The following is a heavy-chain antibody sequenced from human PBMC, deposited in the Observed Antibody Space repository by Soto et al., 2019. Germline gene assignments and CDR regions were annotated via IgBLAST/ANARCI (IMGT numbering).Heavy chain of an antibody. CDR1: GGTFSSYA. V-gene: IGHV1-69*13. CDR3: AGVRFCISTSCYPTLNY. D-gene: IGHD2-2*01. CDR2: IIPIFGTA. J-gene: IGHJ4*02. Sequence: SVKVSCKASGGTFSSYAISWVRQAPGQGLEWMGGIIPIFGTANYAQKFQGRVTITADESTSTAYMELSSLRSEDTAVYYCAGVRFCISTSCYPTLNYWGRETLFTFSS.